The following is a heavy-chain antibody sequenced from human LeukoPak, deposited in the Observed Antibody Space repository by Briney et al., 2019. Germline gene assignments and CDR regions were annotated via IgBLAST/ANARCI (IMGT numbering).Heavy chain of an antibody. CDR3: ASAPAISGSEFDP. D-gene: IGHD1-26*01. CDR1: GYTFTSYG. CDR2: ISAYNGNT. Sequence: GASVKVSCKASGYTFTSYGISSVRQAPGQGLEWMGWISAYNGNTNYAQKLQGRVTITRDTSASTAYMELSSLRSEDTAVYYCASAPAISGSEFDPWGQGTLVTVSS. J-gene: IGHJ5*02. V-gene: IGHV1-18*01.